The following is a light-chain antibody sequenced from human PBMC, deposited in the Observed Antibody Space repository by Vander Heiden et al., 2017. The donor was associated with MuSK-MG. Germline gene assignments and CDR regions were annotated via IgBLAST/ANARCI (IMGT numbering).Light chain of an antibody. CDR1: QSVNYY. J-gene: IGKJ4*01. Sequence: EIVLTQSPATLSFSPGERATLSCRASQSVNYYLAWYQQKPGQAPRLLIYETSKRATGIPARFSGSGSGTDFTLTISSLEPEDFAVYYCQHRSNWPITFGGGTKVEIK. V-gene: IGKV3-11*01. CDR2: ETS. CDR3: QHRSNWPIT.